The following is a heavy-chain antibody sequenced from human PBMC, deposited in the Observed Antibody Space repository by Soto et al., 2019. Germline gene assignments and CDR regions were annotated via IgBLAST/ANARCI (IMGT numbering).Heavy chain of an antibody. CDR3: AKSAVPPLRFLEWLLTYYFDY. J-gene: IGHJ4*02. CDR2: ISGSGGST. Sequence: GGSLRLSCAASGFTFSSYAMSWVRQAPGKGLEWVSAISGSGGSTYYADSVKGRFTISRDNSKNTLYLQMNSLRAEDTAVYYCAKSAVPPLRFLEWLLTYYFDYWGQGTLVTVSS. D-gene: IGHD3-3*01. CDR1: GFTFSSYA. V-gene: IGHV3-23*01.